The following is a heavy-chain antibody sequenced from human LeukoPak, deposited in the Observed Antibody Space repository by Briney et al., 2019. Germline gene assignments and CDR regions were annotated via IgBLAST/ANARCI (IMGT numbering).Heavy chain of an antibody. CDR1: GGTFSSYA. CDR3: ASLRYSSGWYLNWFDP. CDR2: IIPIFGTA. V-gene: IGHV1-69*06. D-gene: IGHD6-19*01. Sequence: SVKVSCKASGGTFSSYAISWVRQAPGQGLEWMGGIIPIFGTANYAQKFQGRVTITADKSTSTAYMELSSLRSEDTAVYYCASLRYSSGWYLNWFDPWGQGTLVTVSS. J-gene: IGHJ5*02.